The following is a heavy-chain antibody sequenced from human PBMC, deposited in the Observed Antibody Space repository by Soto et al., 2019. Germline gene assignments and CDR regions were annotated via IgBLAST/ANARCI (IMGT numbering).Heavy chain of an antibody. D-gene: IGHD3-16*02. Sequence: QVQLVQSGAEVKKPGASVKVSCKASGYTFTSNEINGVRQATGQGLEWMGWMNPNSGNTGYAQKFQGRVTMTRNTSISTAYMELSSLRSEDTAVYYCATKPITFGGVTVNYGMDVWGQGTTVTVSS. J-gene: IGHJ6*02. CDR3: ATKPITFGGVTVNYGMDV. V-gene: IGHV1-8*01. CDR2: MNPNSGNT. CDR1: GYTFTSNE.